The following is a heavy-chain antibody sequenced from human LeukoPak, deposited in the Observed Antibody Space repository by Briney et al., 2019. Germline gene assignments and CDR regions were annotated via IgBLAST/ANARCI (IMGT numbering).Heavy chain of an antibody. Sequence: GGSLRLSCAASGFTLSIYAMSWVRQAPGKGLEWVSDISGSGGSTYYADSVKGRFTISRDNSKNTLYLQMNSLRAEDTAVYYCAKRIQSAMATGYWGQGTLVTVSS. V-gene: IGHV3-23*01. CDR2: ISGSGGST. D-gene: IGHD5-18*01. J-gene: IGHJ4*02. CDR3: AKRIQSAMATGY. CDR1: GFTLSIYA.